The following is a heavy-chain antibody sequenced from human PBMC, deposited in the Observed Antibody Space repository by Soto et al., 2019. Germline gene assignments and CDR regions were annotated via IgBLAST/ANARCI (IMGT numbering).Heavy chain of an antibody. CDR1: GFTFSSYS. Sequence: SVGSLRLSCAASGFTFSSYSMNWVRQAPGKGLEWVSSISSSSSYIYYADSVKGRFTISRDNAKNSLYLQMNSLRAEDTAVYYCAREPIRGYSYGVDYWGQGTLVIVSS. CDR2: ISSSSSYI. CDR3: AREPIRGYSYGVDY. V-gene: IGHV3-21*01. D-gene: IGHD5-18*01. J-gene: IGHJ4*02.